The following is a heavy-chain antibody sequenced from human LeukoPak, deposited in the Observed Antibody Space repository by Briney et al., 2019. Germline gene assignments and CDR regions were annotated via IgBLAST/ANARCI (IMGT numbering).Heavy chain of an antibody. CDR1: GGPISSGGYY. CDR3: ARSGLRSYWYFDL. J-gene: IGHJ2*01. V-gene: IGHV4-31*03. CDR2: IYYSGST. D-gene: IGHD4-17*01. Sequence: PSQTLSLTCTVSGGPISSGGYYWSWIRQHPGKGLEWIGYIYYSGSTYYNPSLKSRVTISVDTSKNQFSLKLSSVTAADTAVYYCARSGLRSYWYFDLWGRGTLVTVSS.